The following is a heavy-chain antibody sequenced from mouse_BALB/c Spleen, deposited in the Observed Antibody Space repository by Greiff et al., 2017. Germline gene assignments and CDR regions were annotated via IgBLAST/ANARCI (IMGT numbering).Heavy chain of an antibody. CDR2: ISSGGST. V-gene: IGHV5-6-5*01. D-gene: IGHD1-1*01. Sequence: EVMLVESGGGLVKPGGSLKLSCAASGFTFSSYAMSWVRQTPEKRLEWVASISSGGSTYYPDSVKGRFTISRDNARNTLYLEMSSLRSEDTAMYYCACYYGSSLFAYWGQGTLVTVSA. CDR1: GFTFSSYA. J-gene: IGHJ3*01. CDR3: ACYYGSSLFAY.